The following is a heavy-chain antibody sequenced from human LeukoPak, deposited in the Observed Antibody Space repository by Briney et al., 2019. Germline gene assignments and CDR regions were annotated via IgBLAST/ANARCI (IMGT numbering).Heavy chain of an antibody. V-gene: IGHV3-23*01. CDR1: GFTFSSYG. CDR3: AQGYGDYLGIFDH. J-gene: IGHJ4*02. Sequence: GGSLRLSCAASGFTFSSYGMSWVRQAPGKGLEWVSAISGSGGSTSYADSVKGRFTISRDNSKNTLYLQMNSLRSKDTAVYYCAQGYGDYLGIFDHWGQGTLVTVSS. D-gene: IGHD4-17*01. CDR2: ISGSGGST.